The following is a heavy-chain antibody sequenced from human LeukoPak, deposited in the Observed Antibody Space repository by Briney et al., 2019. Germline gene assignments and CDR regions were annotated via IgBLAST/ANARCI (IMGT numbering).Heavy chain of an antibody. Sequence: ASVKVSCKASGYTFTSYYMHWVRQAPGQGLEWMGIINPSGGSTSYAQKFQGRVTMTRDTSTSTVYMELSSLRSEDTAVYYCARDWRGILRYSGSSTMGYWGQGTLVTVSS. CDR3: ARDWRGILRYSGSSTMGY. CDR1: GYTFTSYY. D-gene: IGHD1-26*01. CDR2: INPSGGST. V-gene: IGHV1-46*01. J-gene: IGHJ4*02.